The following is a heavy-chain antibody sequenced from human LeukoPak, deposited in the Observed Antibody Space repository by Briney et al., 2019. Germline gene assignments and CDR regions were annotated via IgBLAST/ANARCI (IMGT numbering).Heavy chain of an antibody. Sequence: GGSLRLSCAASGFTFSSYSMNWVRQAPGKGLEWVSSISSSSSYIYYADSVKGRFTISRDNAKNSLYLQMNSLRAEDTAVYYCARDHYDFRSGYYDYWGQGTLVTVSS. CDR1: GFTFSSYS. J-gene: IGHJ4*02. V-gene: IGHV3-21*01. CDR2: ISSSSSYI. CDR3: ARDHYDFRSGYYDY. D-gene: IGHD3-3*01.